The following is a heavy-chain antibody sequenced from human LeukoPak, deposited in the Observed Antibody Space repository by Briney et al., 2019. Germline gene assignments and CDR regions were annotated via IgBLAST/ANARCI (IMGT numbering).Heavy chain of an antibody. CDR3: ARDRYWGAGFDP. J-gene: IGHJ5*02. CDR1: GFTVSSNY. V-gene: IGHV3-66*01. D-gene: IGHD2-8*02. Sequence: PGGSLRLFCAASGFTVSSNYMSWVRQAPGKGLEWVSVIYSGGSTYYADSVKDRFAISRDNSKNTVYLQMNSLRAEDTAVYYCARDRYWGAGFDPWGQGALVTVSS. CDR2: IYSGGST.